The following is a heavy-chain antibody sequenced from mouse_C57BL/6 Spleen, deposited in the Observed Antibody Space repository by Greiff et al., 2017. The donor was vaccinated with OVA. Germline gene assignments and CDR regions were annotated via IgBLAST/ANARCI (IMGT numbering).Heavy chain of an antibody. D-gene: IGHD2-14*01. CDR2: IDPEDGET. Sequence: VHVKQSGAELVKPGASVKLSCTASGFNIKDYYMHWVKQRTEQGLEWIGRIDPEDGETKYAPKFQGKATITADTSSNTAYLQLSILTTKDTAVEYYDCYGYDGYYYALDDRGQGTSVTVAS. CDR3: DCYGYDGYYYALDD. V-gene: IGHV14-2*01. CDR1: GFNIKDYY. J-gene: IGHJ4*01.